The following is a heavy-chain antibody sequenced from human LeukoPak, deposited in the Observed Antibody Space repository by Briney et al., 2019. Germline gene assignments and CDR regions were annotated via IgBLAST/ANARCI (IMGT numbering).Heavy chain of an antibody. CDR1: GGSFSGYY. CDR2: INHSGST. V-gene: IGHV4-34*01. CDR3: AKGFWSGYLFDY. D-gene: IGHD3-3*01. J-gene: IGHJ4*02. Sequence: SETLSLTCAVYGGSFSGYYWSWIRQPPRKGLEWIGEINHSGSTNYNPSLKSRVTISVDTSKNQFSLKLSSVTAADTAVYYCAKGFWSGYLFDYWGQGTLVTVSS.